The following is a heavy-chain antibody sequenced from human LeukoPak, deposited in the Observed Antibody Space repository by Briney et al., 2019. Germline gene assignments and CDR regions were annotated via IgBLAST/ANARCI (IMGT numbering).Heavy chain of an antibody. CDR2: VSASGGST. CDR1: GFNFYNYA. CDR3: AKSGFLEWLSLTHYFDY. J-gene: IGHJ4*02. D-gene: IGHD3-3*01. V-gene: IGHV3-23*01. Sequence: GGSLRLSCAASGFNFYNYAMSWVRLAPGKGLEWVSGVSASGGSTFYADSVKGRFTISRDNSKNTLFLQMNSPRAEDRAIYYCAKSGFLEWLSLTHYFDYWGQGTLVTVSS.